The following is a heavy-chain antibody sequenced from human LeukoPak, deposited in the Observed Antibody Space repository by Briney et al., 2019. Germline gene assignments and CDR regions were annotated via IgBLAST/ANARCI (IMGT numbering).Heavy chain of an antibody. CDR2: INPSGGST. J-gene: IGHJ6*03. CDR1: GYTFTSYY. CDR3: ARNKPERNSGYDSILMGRGYYYMDV. Sequence: ASVTVSCKASGYTFTSYYMHWVRQAPGQGLEWMGIINPSGGSTSYAQKFQGRVTMTRDMSTSTVYMELSSLRSEDTAVYYCARNKPERNSGYDSILMGRGYYYMDVWGKGTTVTVSS. V-gene: IGHV1-46*01. D-gene: IGHD5-12*01.